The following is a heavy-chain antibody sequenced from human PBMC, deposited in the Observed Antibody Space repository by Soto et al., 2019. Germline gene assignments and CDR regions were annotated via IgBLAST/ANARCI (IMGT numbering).Heavy chain of an antibody. CDR2: VSTSGNV. CDR3: ARDNNDFWSPYPLAFDY. J-gene: IGHJ4*02. D-gene: IGHD3-3*01. Sequence: SETLSLTCTVSGGSLTKYYWSWIRQPAGNGLEWIGRVSTSGNVVSKASLRSRLTMSVDTSKNQFSLRLTSVTAADTAVYYCARDNNDFWSPYPLAFDYWGQGALVTVSS. CDR1: GGSLTKYY. V-gene: IGHV4-4*07.